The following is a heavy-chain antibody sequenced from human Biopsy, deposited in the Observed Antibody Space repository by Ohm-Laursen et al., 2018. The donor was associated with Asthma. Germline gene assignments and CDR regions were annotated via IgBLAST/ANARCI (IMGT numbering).Heavy chain of an antibody. CDR3: ARTFHFWSLYHAEHYQL. D-gene: IGHD3-3*02. J-gene: IGHJ1*01. Sequence: SLRLSCAASGFTFGDYWMSWVRQVPGKGLEWVANIKHDGTEKNHVDSLKGRFTISRDNAKNSLYLQMNSLRAEDTAVCYCARTFHFWSLYHAEHYQLWGQGTLVTVSS. CDR1: GFTFGDYW. CDR2: IKHDGTEK. V-gene: IGHV3-7*01.